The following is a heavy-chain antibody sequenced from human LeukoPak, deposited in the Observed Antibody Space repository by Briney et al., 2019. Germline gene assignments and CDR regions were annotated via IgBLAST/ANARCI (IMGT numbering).Heavy chain of an antibody. J-gene: IGHJ4*02. CDR2: IYYSGST. CDR1: GGSISSGGYY. Sequence: SETLSLTCTVSGGSISSGGYYWSWIHQHPGKGLEWIGYIYYSGSTYYNPSLKSRVTISVDTSKNQFSLKLSSVTAADTAVYYCARGQSLTGYPGSFDYWGQGTLVTVSS. D-gene: IGHD3-9*01. V-gene: IGHV4-31*03. CDR3: ARGQSLTGYPGSFDY.